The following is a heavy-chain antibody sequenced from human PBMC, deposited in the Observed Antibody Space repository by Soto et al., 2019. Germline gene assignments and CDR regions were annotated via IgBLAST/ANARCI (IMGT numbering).Heavy chain of an antibody. CDR2: IWYDGSNK. V-gene: IGHV3-33*01. Sequence: QVQLVESGGGVVQPGRSLRLSCAASGFTFSSYGMHWVRQAPGKGLEWVAVIWYDGSNKYYADSVKGRFTISRDNSKNTLYLQMNSLRAEDTAVYYCARRSIWTKTQYYYYYGMDVWGQGTTVTVSS. CDR3: ARRSIWTKTQYYYYYGMDV. D-gene: IGHD6-13*01. J-gene: IGHJ6*02. CDR1: GFTFSSYG.